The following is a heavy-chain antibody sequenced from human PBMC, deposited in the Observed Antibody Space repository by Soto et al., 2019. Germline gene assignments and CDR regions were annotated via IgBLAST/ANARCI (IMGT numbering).Heavy chain of an antibody. CDR1: GFTCSSFA. Sequence: MRLSCTAAGFTCSSFAMRWIRRAQGKGLEWVAAISHDGRNEFHADNVKGRFTVSRDNSNNFVYLQMDSLRPVDMALFYCARLDKFSGGWLWGQGTVVTVSS. V-gene: IGHV3-30*14. D-gene: IGHD6-19*01. J-gene: IGHJ4*02. CDR2: ISHDGRNE. CDR3: ARLDKFSGGWL.